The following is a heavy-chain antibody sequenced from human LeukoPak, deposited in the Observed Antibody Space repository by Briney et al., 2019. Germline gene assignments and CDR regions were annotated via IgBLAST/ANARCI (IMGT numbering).Heavy chain of an antibody. CDR1: GGSFSGYY. J-gene: IGHJ4*02. V-gene: IGHV4-34*01. D-gene: IGHD5-18*01. CDR3: VSPRGFSYGYFDY. CDR2: INHSGST. Sequence: SETLSLTCAVSGGSFSGYYWSWIRQPPGKGLEWIGEINHSGSTNYNPSLKSRVTISVDTSKNQFSLTLGSVSATDTAVYYCVSPRGFSYGYFDYWGQGTLVTVSS.